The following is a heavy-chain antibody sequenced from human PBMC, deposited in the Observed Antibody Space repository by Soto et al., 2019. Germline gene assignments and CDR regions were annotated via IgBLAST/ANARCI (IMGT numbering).Heavy chain of an antibody. J-gene: IGHJ4*02. CDR2: ITPIFGTA. V-gene: IGHV1-69*06. D-gene: IGHD3-10*01. Sequence: SVKVSCKASGGTFSSYAISWVRQAPGQGLEWMGGITPIFGTANYAQKFQGRVTITADKSTSTAYMELSSLRSEDTAVYYCASGSITMVRGVPYYFDYWGQGTLVTVSS. CDR3: ASGSITMVRGVPYYFDY. CDR1: GGTFSSYA.